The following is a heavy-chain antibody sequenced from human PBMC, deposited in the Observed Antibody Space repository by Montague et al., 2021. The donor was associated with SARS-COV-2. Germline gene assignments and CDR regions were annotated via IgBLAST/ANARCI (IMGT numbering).Heavy chain of an antibody. J-gene: IGHJ6*02. CDR3: ARDRGMITFGGVIVIDGMDV. CDR1: GFTFSSYA. V-gene: IGHV3-30-3*01. Sequence: SLRLSCAASGFTFSSYAMHWVRQAPGKGLEWVAVISYDGSNKYYADSVKGRFTISRDNSKNTLYLQMNSLGAEDTAVYYCARDRGMITFGGVIVIDGMDVWGQGTTVTVSS. D-gene: IGHD3-16*02. CDR2: ISYDGSNK.